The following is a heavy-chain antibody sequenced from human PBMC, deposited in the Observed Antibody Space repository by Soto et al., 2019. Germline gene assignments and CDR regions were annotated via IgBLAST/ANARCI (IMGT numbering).Heavy chain of an antibody. Sequence: SETLSLTCTVSGASVSSGGYYWSWIRQHPGEGLEWIGYIYYSGSTYYNPSLKSRVTISVDTSKNQFSLKLRSVTAADTAVYYCARTYGGYYDYWGQGTLVTVSS. D-gene: IGHD2-8*01. CDR1: GASVSSGGYY. CDR3: ARTYGGYYDY. J-gene: IGHJ4*02. V-gene: IGHV4-61*08. CDR2: IYYSGST.